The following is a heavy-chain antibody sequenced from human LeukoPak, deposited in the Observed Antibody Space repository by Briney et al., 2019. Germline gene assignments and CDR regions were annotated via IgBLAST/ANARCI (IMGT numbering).Heavy chain of an antibody. CDR2: IYSGGST. CDR1: GFTVSSNY. D-gene: IGHD6-13*01. V-gene: IGHV3-53*01. J-gene: IGHJ1*01. CDR3: ARQHSSSLAEYFQH. Sequence: TGGSLRLSCAASGFTVSSNYMSWVRQAPGKGLEWVSVIYSGGSTYYADSVKGRFTISRDNSKNTLYLQMNSLRAEDTAMYYCARQHSSSLAEYFQHWGQGTLVTVSS.